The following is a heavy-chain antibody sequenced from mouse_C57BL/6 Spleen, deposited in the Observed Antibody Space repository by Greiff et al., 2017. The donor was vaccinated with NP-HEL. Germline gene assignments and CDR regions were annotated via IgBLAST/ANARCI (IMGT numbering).Heavy chain of an antibody. CDR3: AISALDYDSSALYS. J-gene: IGHJ4*01. V-gene: IGHV1-53*01. CDR2: INPSNGGT. Sequence: QVQLQQPGTELVKPGASVKLSCKASGYTFTSYWMHWVKQRPGQGLEWIGNINPSNGGTNYNEKFKSKATLTVDRSSSTAYMQLSSLTSEDSAVSYCAISALDYDSSALYSLRHGTSVPLSS. CDR1: GYTFTSYW. D-gene: IGHD1-1*01.